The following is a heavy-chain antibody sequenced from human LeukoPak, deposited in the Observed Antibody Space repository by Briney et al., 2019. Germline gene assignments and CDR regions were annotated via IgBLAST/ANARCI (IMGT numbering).Heavy chain of an antibody. Sequence: PGGSLRLSCGASGFTFRSAWMSWVRQAPGKGLEWVAFIRYDGSNEYCADSVKGRFTISRDNSKNTLYLQMKSLRAEDTAVYYCAKGGGYEAQYYYYYLDVWGKGTTVTISS. J-gene: IGHJ6*03. V-gene: IGHV3-30*02. D-gene: IGHD5-12*01. CDR3: AKGGGYEAQYYYYYLDV. CDR1: GFTFRSAW. CDR2: IRYDGSNE.